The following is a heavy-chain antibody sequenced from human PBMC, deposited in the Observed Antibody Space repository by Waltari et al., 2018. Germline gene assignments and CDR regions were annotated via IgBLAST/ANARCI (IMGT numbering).Heavy chain of an antibody. J-gene: IGHJ2*01. D-gene: IGHD7-27*01. V-gene: IGHV3-23*01. CDR3: AKGLGMRDWYFDI. Sequence: EVRVLESGGGLVQPGGSLRLSCAASGLTFKNYAMAWVRQAPGKGLEWVAVITGGGTNTYYADSVKGRFTVSRDNSKNTLDLQMNNLRLEDTAVYFCAKGLGMRDWYFDIWGRGTLLTVSS. CDR2: ITGGGTNT. CDR1: GLTFKNYA.